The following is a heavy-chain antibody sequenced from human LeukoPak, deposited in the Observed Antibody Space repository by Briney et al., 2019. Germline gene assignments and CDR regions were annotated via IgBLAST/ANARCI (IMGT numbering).Heavy chain of an antibody. D-gene: IGHD2-21*01. CDR3: AKCGSGLLYDAFDI. V-gene: IGHV3-30*18. CDR2: ISYDGSNK. Sequence: PGGSLRLSCAASGFTFSSYGMHWVRQAPGKGLEWVAVISYDGSNKYYADSVKGRFTISRDNSKNTLYLQMNSLRAEDTAVYYCAKCGSGLLYDAFDIWGQGTMVTVSS. J-gene: IGHJ3*02. CDR1: GFTFSSYG.